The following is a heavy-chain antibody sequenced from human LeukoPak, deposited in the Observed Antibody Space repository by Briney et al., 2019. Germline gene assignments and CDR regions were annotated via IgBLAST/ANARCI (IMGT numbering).Heavy chain of an antibody. CDR3: ARAPVAGTSLDY. D-gene: IGHD6-19*01. V-gene: IGHV3-23*01. J-gene: IGHJ4*02. CDR1: GFTFSSYA. Sequence: PGGSLRLSCAASGFTFSSYAMSWVRQAPGKGLEWVSAISGSGGSTYYADSVKGRFTISRDNSKNTLYLQMNSLRAEDTAVYYCARAPVAGTSLDYWGQGTLVTVSS. CDR2: ISGSGGST.